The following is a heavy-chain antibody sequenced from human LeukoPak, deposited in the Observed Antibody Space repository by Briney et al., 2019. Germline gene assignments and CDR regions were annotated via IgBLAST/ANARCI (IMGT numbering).Heavy chain of an antibody. J-gene: IGHJ5*02. V-gene: IGHV1-2*02. D-gene: IGHD1-14*01. Sequence: GASVKVSCNASGYTFTSYGISWVRQAPGQGLEGMGWFNPNSGGTNYAQKFQGRVTMTRDTSISTAYMELSRLRSDDTAVYYYARDRQNQNWFDPWGQGTLVTVSS. CDR1: GYTFTSYG. CDR3: ARDRQNQNWFDP. CDR2: FNPNSGGT.